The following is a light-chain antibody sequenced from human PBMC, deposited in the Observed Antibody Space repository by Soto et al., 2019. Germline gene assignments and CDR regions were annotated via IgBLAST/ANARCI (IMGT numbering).Light chain of an antibody. V-gene: IGKV1-27*01. CDR1: QGINNY. CDR3: QNYNSAPRT. J-gene: IGKJ1*01. Sequence: DIQMTQSPSSLSASVGDRVTITCRASQGINNYLAWYQQRPGKVPKLLIYAASTLQSGVPSRFRGSRSGTDFTLTISSLQPKDVATYYCQNYNSAPRTFGQGTKVEIK. CDR2: AAS.